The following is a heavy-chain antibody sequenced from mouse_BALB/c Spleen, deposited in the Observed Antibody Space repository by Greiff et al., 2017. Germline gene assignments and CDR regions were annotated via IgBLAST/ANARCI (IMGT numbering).Heavy chain of an antibody. D-gene: IGHD1-2*01. J-gene: IGHJ3*01. CDR1: GYSITSDYA. V-gene: IGHV3-2*02. CDR3: ARAITTATFAY. Sequence: VQLQQSGPGLVKPSQSLSLTCTVTGYSITSDYAWNWIRQFPGNKLEWMGYISYSGSTSYNPSLKSRISITRDTSKNQFFLQLNSVTTEDTATYYCARAITTATFAYWGQGTLVTVSA. CDR2: ISYSGST.